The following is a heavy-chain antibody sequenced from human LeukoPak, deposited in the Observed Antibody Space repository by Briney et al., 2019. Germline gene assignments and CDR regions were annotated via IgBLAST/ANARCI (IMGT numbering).Heavy chain of an antibody. CDR3: AKGGGGYSYGPFDY. CDR1: GGSISSSSYY. D-gene: IGHD5-18*01. V-gene: IGHV4-39*01. CDR2: IYYSGST. Sequence: SETLSLTCTVSGGSISSSSYYWGWIRQPPGKGLEWIGSIYYSGSTYYNPSLKSRVTISVDTSKNQFSLKLSSVTAADTAVYYCAKGGGGYSYGPFDYWGQGTLVTVSS. J-gene: IGHJ4*02.